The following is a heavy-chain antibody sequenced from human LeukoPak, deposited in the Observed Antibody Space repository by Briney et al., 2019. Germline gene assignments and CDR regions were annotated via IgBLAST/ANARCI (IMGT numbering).Heavy chain of an antibody. CDR1: GGSISSGGYY. CDR2: IYYSGST. J-gene: IGHJ4*02. Sequence: SETLSLTCTVSGGSISSGGYYWSWIRQHPGKGLEWIGYIYYSGSTYYNPSLKSRITISVDTSKNQFSLKLSSVTAADTAVYYCARVSMGGTYYYFDPWGQGTLATVSS. D-gene: IGHD1-26*01. V-gene: IGHV4-31*03. CDR3: ARVSMGGTYYYFDP.